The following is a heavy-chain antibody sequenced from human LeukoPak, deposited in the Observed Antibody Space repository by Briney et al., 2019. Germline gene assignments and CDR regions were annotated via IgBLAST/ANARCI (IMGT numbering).Heavy chain of an antibody. V-gene: IGHV4-31*03. D-gene: IGHD2-21*02. CDR2: IYYSGST. J-gene: IGHJ4*02. CDR1: GGSIGSGGYH. CDR3: ANFEAHDYFFDY. Sequence: SQTLSLTCTVFGGSIGSGGYHWSWIRQHPGKGLEWIGHIYYSGSTYYNPSLKSRVSISVDQSKNQFSLKLSSVTAADTARYYCANFEAHDYFFDYWGQGTLVTVSS.